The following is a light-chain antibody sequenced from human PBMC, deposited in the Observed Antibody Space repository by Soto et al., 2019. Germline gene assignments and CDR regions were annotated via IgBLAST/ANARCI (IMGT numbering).Light chain of an antibody. CDR2: DAS. V-gene: IGKV3-20*01. J-gene: IGKJ2*01. CDR1: QSVSNY. Sequence: EIVLTQAPATLSLAPGDRATLSCRASQSVSNYLAWYQQKPGQAPRLLLYDASNRATGIPTKFSGSGSGTDFTLPISRLEPEDSAVYYCQHYGSSPPYTLGQGTKVDIK. CDR3: QHYGSSPPYT.